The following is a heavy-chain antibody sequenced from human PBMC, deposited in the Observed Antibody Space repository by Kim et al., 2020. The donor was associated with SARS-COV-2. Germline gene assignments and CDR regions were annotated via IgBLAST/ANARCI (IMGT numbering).Heavy chain of an antibody. CDR1: GFTFSDYY. CDR3: ARDSLAYYYDSSGYHYFDY. D-gene: IGHD3-22*01. Sequence: GGSLRLSCAASGFTFSDYYMSWIRQAPGKGLEWVSYISSSGSTLYYADSVKGRFTISRDNAKNSLYLQMNSLRAEETAVYYCARDSLAYYYDSSGYHYFDYWGQATLVTVTS. J-gene: IGHJ4*02. CDR2: ISSSGSTL. V-gene: IGHV3-11*04.